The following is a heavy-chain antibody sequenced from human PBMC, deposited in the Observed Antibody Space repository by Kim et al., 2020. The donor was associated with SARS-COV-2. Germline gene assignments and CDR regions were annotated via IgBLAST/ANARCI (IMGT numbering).Heavy chain of an antibody. CDR1: GFTFSSYA. J-gene: IGHJ4*02. CDR3: PKAVKQWLYFTQKYYFVY. V-gene: IGHV3-23*01. CDR2: ISGSGGST. Sequence: GGSLRLSCAASGFTFSSYAMSWVRQAPGKGLEWVSAISGSGGSTYYADSVKGRFTISRDNSKNTLYLQMNSLRAEDTAVYYCPKAVKQWLYFTQKYYFVYWGQGTLVTVSS. D-gene: IGHD6-19*01.